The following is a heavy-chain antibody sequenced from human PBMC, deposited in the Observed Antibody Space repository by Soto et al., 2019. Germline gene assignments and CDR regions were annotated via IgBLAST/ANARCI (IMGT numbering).Heavy chain of an antibody. J-gene: IGHJ3*02. CDR3: ARVGPWVPYYYDSRPYTFDI. CDR1: GYTISSGYY. Sequence: SETLSLTCAVSGYTISSGYYWGWLRHPPGWGLEGIGSIYHGGSTYYSPSLNSQVTLSIDMTNNHVSLILNSVTAADTAVYYCARVGPWVPYYYDSRPYTFDIWGQGTMVTVSS. D-gene: IGHD3-22*01. V-gene: IGHV4-38-2*01. CDR2: IYHGGST.